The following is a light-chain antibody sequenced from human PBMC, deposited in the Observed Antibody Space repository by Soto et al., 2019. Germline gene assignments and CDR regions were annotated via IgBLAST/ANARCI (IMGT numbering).Light chain of an antibody. J-gene: IGKJ4*01. CDR3: QQYNNWPPLT. CDR2: WAS. CDR1: QSVFYSSNNKNY. V-gene: IGKV4-1*01. Sequence: DLVMTQSPDSLSVSLGERATITSKTTQSVFYSSNNKNYLAWYQQKPGQPPKLLIYWASTRESGVPDRFSGSGSGTDFTLTISSLQAEDVAVYYCQQYNNWPPLTFGGGTKVDIK.